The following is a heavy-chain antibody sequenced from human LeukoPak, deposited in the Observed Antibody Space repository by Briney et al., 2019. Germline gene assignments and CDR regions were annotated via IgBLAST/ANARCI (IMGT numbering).Heavy chain of an antibody. D-gene: IGHD4-23*01. V-gene: IGHV3-21*01. Sequence: PGGSLRLSCAASGFTFSSYSMNWVRQAPGKGLEWVSSISSSSSYIYYADSVKGRFTISRDNAKNSLYLQMNSLRAEDTAVYYCARVTTTVVTPQFDYWGQGTLVTVSS. CDR3: ARVTTTVVTPQFDY. CDR2: ISSSSSYI. CDR1: GFTFSSYS. J-gene: IGHJ4*02.